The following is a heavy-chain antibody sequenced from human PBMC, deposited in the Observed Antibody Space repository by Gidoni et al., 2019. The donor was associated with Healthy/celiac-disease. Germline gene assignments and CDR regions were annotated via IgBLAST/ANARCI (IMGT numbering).Heavy chain of an antibody. CDR1: GFTFSRYS. Sequence: EVQLVESGGGLVKPGGSLRLSWAASGFTFSRYSMNWVRQAPGKGLEWVSSISSSSSYIYYADSVKGRFTISRDNAKNSLYLQMNSLRAEDTAVYYCARDRDIVVVPAATDFDYWGQGTLVTVSS. CDR3: ARDRDIVVVPAATDFDY. D-gene: IGHD2-2*01. J-gene: IGHJ4*02. CDR2: ISSSSSYI. V-gene: IGHV3-21*01.